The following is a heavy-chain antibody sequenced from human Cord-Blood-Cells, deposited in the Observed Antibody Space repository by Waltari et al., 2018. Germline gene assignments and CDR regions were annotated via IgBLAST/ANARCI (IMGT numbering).Heavy chain of an antibody. CDR2: INPNSGGT. D-gene: IGHD6-6*01. V-gene: IGHV1-2*06. CDR3: AIHLIAARPHYFDY. J-gene: IGHJ4*02. Sequence: QVQLVQSGAEVKKPGASVKVSCKASGYTFTGYYLHWVRQAPGQGLEWMGRINPNSGGTNYAQKFQGRVTMTRDTSISTAYMERSRLRSDDTAVYYCAIHLIAARPHYFDYWGQGTLVAVSS. CDR1: GYTFTGYY.